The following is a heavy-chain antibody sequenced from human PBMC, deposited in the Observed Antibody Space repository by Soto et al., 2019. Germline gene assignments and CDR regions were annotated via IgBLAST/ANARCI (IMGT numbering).Heavy chain of an antibody. CDR2: IVVGSGDT. CDR1: GFTFSSSS. J-gene: IGHJ6*02. CDR3: AAERLLYGMGV. V-gene: IGHV1-58*01. Sequence: QMQLVQSGPEVRKPGTSVKVSCKASGFTFSSSSVQWVRQARGQRLEWIGWIVVGSGDTNYAQKFQERVNITRDMSTTTAYMDLSSLRSEDTAVYYCAAERLLYGMGVWGHGTAVTVSS.